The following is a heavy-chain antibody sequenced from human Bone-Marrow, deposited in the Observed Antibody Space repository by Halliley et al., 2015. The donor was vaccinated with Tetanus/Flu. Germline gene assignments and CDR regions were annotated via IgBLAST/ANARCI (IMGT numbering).Heavy chain of an antibody. CDR2: VGNT. D-gene: IGHD6-13*01. V-gene: IGHV3-53*01. Sequence: VGNTYYAAPMKGRFTISRDNSKNTLYLQMKNLRAEDTAIYPCAGGGSSWSGGSFYYYYAMDVWGQGTTVTVSS. CDR3: AGGGSSWSGGSFYYYYAMDV. J-gene: IGHJ6*02.